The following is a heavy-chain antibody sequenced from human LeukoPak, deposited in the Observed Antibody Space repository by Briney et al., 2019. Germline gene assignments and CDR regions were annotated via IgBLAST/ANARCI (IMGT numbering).Heavy chain of an antibody. CDR2: ILYTGRT. CDR1: GASINSSSYY. Sequence: SETLSLTCSVSGASINSSSYYWGWIRQPPGKGLEWIGSILYTGRTYYNPSLKSRVTISVDTSKYQFSLNLNYMTAADTAVYYCVRSLVGGRDCWGQGTLVTVSS. D-gene: IGHD1-26*01. CDR3: VRSLVGGRDC. V-gene: IGHV4-39*01. J-gene: IGHJ4*02.